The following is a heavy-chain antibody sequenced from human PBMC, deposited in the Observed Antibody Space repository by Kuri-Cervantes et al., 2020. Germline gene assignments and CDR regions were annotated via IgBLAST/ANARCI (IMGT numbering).Heavy chain of an antibody. D-gene: IGHD5-24*01. CDR1: GFTFGSYS. Sequence: GGSLRLSCAASGFTFGSYSMNWVRQAPGKGLEWVSSISSSSSYIYYADSVKGRFTISRDNAKNSLYLQMNSLRAEDTAVYYCARGLEMATKNWFDPWVQGTLVTVSS. V-gene: IGHV3-21*01. CDR2: ISSSSSYI. J-gene: IGHJ5*02. CDR3: ARGLEMATKNWFDP.